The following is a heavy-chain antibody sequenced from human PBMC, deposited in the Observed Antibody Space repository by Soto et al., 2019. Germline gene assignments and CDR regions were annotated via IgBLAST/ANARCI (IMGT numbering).Heavy chain of an antibody. CDR2: IYYSGST. CDR3: ARGGDIVVVPAASGVSYYMDV. D-gene: IGHD2-2*01. V-gene: IGHV4-31*03. CDR1: GGSISSGGYY. J-gene: IGHJ6*03. Sequence: SETLSLTCTVSGGSISSGGYYWSWIRQHPGKGLEWIGYIYYSGSTYYNPSLKSRVTISVDTSKNQFSLKLSSVTAADTAVYYCARGGDIVVVPAASGVSYYMDVWGKGTTVTVSS.